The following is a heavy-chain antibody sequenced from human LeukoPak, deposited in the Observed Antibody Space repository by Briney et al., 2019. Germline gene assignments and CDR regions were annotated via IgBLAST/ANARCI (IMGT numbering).Heavy chain of an antibody. D-gene: IGHD2-8*01. CDR3: ARQRKVILSASNFYFYMDV. CDR1: GYSFTTYW. Sequence: GESLKISCKASGYSFTTYWIGWVRQMPVKGLEWMGVIYPGDPNIKYSPSFRGQVTISADKSTSTAYLQWTSLQVSDTAIYFCARQRKVILSASNFYFYMDVWGEGTTVTVSS. V-gene: IGHV5-51*01. CDR2: IYPGDPNI. J-gene: IGHJ6*03.